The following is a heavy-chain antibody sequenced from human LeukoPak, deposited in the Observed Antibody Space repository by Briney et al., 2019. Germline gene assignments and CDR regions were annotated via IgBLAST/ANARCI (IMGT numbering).Heavy chain of an antibody. J-gene: IGHJ4*02. CDR3: THFYDSSGYYSYYFDY. Sequence: SGPTLVNPTQTLTLTCTFSGFSLSTSGVGVGWIRQPPGKALEWLGFIYWDDDKRYSPSLKNRVNITKDTSKNQVVLTVTNMDPVDTATYYCTHFYDSSGYYSYYFDYWGQGTLVTVSS. CDR1: GFSLSTSGVG. V-gene: IGHV2-5*02. D-gene: IGHD3-22*01. CDR2: IYWDDDK.